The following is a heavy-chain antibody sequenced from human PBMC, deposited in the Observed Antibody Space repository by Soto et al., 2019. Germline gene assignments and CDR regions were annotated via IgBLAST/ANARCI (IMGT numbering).Heavy chain of an antibody. Sequence: QVQLVQSGAEVKKPGSSVKVSCKASGGSFSSYAFSWVRQAPGQGLEWMGGIIPIFGTSNYAQKFQGRVTITADESATTVYMELTSLTSEDTAVYYCARVRESSWPSPYYCHYGGQGTLGTVSS. D-gene: IGHD6-13*01. CDR2: IIPIFGTS. V-gene: IGHV1-69*01. J-gene: IGHJ4*02. CDR3: ARVRESSWPSPYYCHY. CDR1: GGSFSSYA.